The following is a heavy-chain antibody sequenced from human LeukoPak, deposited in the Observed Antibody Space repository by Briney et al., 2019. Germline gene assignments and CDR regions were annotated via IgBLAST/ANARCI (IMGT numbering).Heavy chain of an antibody. CDR1: GGSISSYY. CDR3: ARVSSSWYWNDAFDI. J-gene: IGHJ3*02. V-gene: IGHV4-59*01. D-gene: IGHD6-13*01. Sequence: SETLSLTCTVSGGSISSYYWSWIRQPPGKGLEWIGYIYYSGSTNYNPSLKSRVTISVDTSKNQFSLKLSSVTAADTAVYYCARVSSSWYWNDAFDIWGQGTMVTASS. CDR2: IYYSGST.